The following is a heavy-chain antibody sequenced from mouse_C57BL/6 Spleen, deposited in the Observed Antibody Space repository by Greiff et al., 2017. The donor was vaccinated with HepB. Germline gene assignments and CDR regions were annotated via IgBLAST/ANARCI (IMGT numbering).Heavy chain of an antibody. J-gene: IGHJ1*03. D-gene: IGHD1-1*01. CDR3: AQDGSSPNWYFDV. CDR2: INPSSGYT. V-gene: IGHV1-4*01. CDR1: GYTFTSYT. Sequence: QVQLQQSGAELARPGASVKMSCKASGYTFTSYTMHWVNQRPGQGLEWIGYINPSSGYTKYNQKFKDKATLTADKSSSTAYMQLSSLTSEDSAVYYCAQDGSSPNWYFDVWGTGTTVTVSS.